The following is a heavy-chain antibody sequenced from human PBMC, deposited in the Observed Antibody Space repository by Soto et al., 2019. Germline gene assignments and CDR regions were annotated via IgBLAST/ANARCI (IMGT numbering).Heavy chain of an antibody. CDR3: AHSPPAGVRGVYWFDP. V-gene: IGHV2-5*02. J-gene: IGHJ5*02. D-gene: IGHD3-10*01. CDR2: IYWDDDK. Sequence: QITLKESGPTLVKPTQTLTLTCTFSGFSLSTSGVGVGWIRQPPGKALEWLALIYWDDDKRYSPSLKSRLTITKDTSKNQVVLTMTNMDPVDTATYYCAHSPPAGVRGVYWFDPWGQGTLVTVSS. CDR1: GFSLSTSGVG.